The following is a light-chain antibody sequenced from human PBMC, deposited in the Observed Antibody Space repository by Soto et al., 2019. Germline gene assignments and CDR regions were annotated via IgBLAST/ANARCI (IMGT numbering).Light chain of an antibody. CDR3: QQSYSMPRT. CDR2: SAS. CDR1: QTISSY. J-gene: IGKJ2*02. V-gene: IGKV1-39*01. Sequence: DIQMTQSPASLSASVGDRVTITCRASQTISSYLNWYQQKAGAAPKLLIYSASTLQSGVPSRFSGSGFGTDYTLTISSLQPADFAIYYCQQSYSMPRTFGQGTKLEIK.